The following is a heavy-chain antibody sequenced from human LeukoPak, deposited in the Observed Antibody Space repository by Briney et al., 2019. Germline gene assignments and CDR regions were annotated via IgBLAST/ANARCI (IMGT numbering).Heavy chain of an antibody. CDR1: AYTFTFYY. V-gene: IGHV1-2*02. CDR3: ARDRVGSGWPRPWYFQF. Sequence: ASVTLTFTPSAYTFTFYYLHLVRHPPGQGLELMGWTNPNTGATIYAEEFQGRVTMTMDTSIDTAYMEMRSLRSDDTAVYCCARDRVGSGWPRPWYFQFWGQGTLITVSS. D-gene: IGHD6-19*01. CDR2: TNPNTGAT. J-gene: IGHJ4*02.